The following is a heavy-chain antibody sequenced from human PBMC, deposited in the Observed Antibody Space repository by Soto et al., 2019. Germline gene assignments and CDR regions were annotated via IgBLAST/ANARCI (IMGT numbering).Heavy chain of an antibody. D-gene: IGHD3-3*01. Sequence: SETLSLTCTVSGGSISSGGYYWSWIRQHPGKGLEWIGYIYYSGSTYYNPSLKSRVTISVDTSKNQFSLKLSSVTAADTAVYYCARDQIFWSGYYNQYYYGMDVWGQGTTVTVSS. J-gene: IGHJ6*02. CDR2: IYYSGST. CDR1: GGSISSGGYY. CDR3: ARDQIFWSGYYNQYYYGMDV. V-gene: IGHV4-31*03.